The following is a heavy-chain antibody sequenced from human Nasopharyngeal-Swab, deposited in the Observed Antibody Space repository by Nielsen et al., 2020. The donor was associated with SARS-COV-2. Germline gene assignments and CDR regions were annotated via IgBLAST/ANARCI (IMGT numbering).Heavy chain of an antibody. CDR2: INHSGST. Sequence: GSLRLSCTVSGGSISSYYWSWIRQPPGKGLEWIGEINHSGSTNYNPSLKSRVTISVDTSKNQFSLKLSSVTAADAAVYYCARGRGEYSSSSGFFDYWGQGTLVTVSS. V-gene: IGHV4-34*01. CDR1: GGSISSYY. J-gene: IGHJ4*02. D-gene: IGHD6-6*01. CDR3: ARGRGEYSSSSGFFDY.